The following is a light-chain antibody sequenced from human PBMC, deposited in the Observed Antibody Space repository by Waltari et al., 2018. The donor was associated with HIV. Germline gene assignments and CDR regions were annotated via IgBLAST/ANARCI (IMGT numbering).Light chain of an antibody. CDR1: SSDIGYHTY. CDR2: EVS. J-gene: IGLJ3*02. Sequence: QFALTQPASVSGSPGQSITIPCSGTSSDIGYHTYVSWYHQPPGKAPKLMIYEVSNRPSGIANRFSGSKSGNTASLTISVLQAEDEADYFCSSVANSVTLSVLFGGGTKLTVL. V-gene: IGLV2-14*01. CDR3: SSVANSVTLSVL.